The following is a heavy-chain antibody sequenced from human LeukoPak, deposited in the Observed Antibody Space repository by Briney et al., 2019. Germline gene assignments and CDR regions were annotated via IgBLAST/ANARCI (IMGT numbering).Heavy chain of an antibody. CDR1: GFTFSSYV. CDR3: AKDLGYSGSYIDC. D-gene: IGHD1-26*01. CDR2: ISYDGGNK. V-gene: IGHV3-30*18. Sequence: GRSLRLSCAASGFTFSSYVMHWVRQAPGKGLERVAFISYDGGNKYYADSVKGRFTISRDNSKNTLYLQMNSLRTEDTAVYYCAKDLGYSGSYIDCWGQGTLVTVSS. J-gene: IGHJ4*02.